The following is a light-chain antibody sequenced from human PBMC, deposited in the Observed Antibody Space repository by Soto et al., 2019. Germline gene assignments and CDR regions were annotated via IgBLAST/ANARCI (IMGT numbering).Light chain of an antibody. Sequence: EIVLTQSPGTLSLSLGERATLSCRASQGVSSSSLAWYQQKPGQAPRLLIYGASSRATGIPDRFSGSGSGTDFTLTISRLEPEDFAVYYCQQYGSSPFSFGRGTKVDIK. CDR2: GAS. J-gene: IGKJ3*01. CDR1: QGVSSSS. CDR3: QQYGSSPFS. V-gene: IGKV3-20*01.